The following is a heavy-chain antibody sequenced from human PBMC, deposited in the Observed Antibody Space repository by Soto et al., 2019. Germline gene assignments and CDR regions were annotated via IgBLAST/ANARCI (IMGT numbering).Heavy chain of an antibody. J-gene: IGHJ6*03. D-gene: IGHD3-3*01. V-gene: IGHV3-21*01. Sequence: EVQLVESGGGLVKPGGSLRLSCAASGFTFSSYSMNWVRQAPGKGLEWVSSISSSSSYIYYADSVKGRFTISRDNAYNSLNRQMNRLRAEDTAVYYCARLVQLDDFWSGYEPRYYYYYMDVWGKGTTVTVSS. CDR2: ISSSSSYI. CDR1: GFTFSSYS. CDR3: ARLVQLDDFWSGYEPRYYYYYMDV.